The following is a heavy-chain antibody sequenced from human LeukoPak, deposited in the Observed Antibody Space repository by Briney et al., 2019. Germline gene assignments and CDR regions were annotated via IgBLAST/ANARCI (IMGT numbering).Heavy chain of an antibody. CDR2: IWYDGSNK. CDR1: GFTFSSYG. V-gene: IGHV3-33*01. D-gene: IGHD4-17*01. Sequence: GRSLRLSCAASGFTFSSYGMHWVRQAPGKGLEWVAVIWYDGSNKYYADSVKGRFTISRDNSKNTLYLQMNSLRAEDTAVYYCASSNYDYGDYAWFDPWGQGTLVTVSS. CDR3: ASSNYDYGDYAWFDP. J-gene: IGHJ5*02.